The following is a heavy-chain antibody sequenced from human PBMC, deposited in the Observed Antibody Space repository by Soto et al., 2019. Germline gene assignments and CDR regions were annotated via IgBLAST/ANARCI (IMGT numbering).Heavy chain of an antibody. D-gene: IGHD3-10*01. CDR1: GGSFSGYY. CDR2: INHSGST. V-gene: IGHV4-34*01. CDR3: ARSSSGPLWFGELPYYYYGMDV. Sequence: SETLSLTCAVYGGSFSGYYWSWIRQPPGKGLEWIGEINHSGSTNYNPSLKSRVTISVDTSKNQFSLKLSSVTAADTAVYYCARSSSGPLWFGELPYYYYGMDVWGQGTTVTVSS. J-gene: IGHJ6*02.